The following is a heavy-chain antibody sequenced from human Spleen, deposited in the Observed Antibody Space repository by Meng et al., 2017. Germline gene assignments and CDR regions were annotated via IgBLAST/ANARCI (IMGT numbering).Heavy chain of an antibody. Sequence: QVPLVQAGAEVKKPGSSVKVSCTASGGTFSSYAFSRVRQAPGQGLEWMGGIIPIFGTTEYAQKFQGRVTITADKSTSTAYMELSSLRSEDTAVYYCARVYEEMATIAFDYWGQGTLVTVSS. D-gene: IGHD5-24*01. V-gene: IGHV1-69*06. CDR3: ARVYEEMATIAFDY. CDR2: IIPIFGTT. CDR1: GGTFSSYA. J-gene: IGHJ4*02.